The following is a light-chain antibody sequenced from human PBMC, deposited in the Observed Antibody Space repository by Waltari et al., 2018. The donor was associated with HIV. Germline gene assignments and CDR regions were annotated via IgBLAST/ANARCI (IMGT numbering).Light chain of an antibody. CDR1: SSNIGSNY. CDR2: RNN. V-gene: IGLV1-47*01. Sequence: QSVLTQPSSASGTPGQTVTISCSGNSSNIGSNYVYWYQQLPGTAPKLLIYRNNQRPSGVPDRFSGSKSGTSASLSISGLRSEDEVDYYCAAWDDSLSGRVVFGGGTKLTVL. CDR3: AAWDDSLSGRVV. J-gene: IGLJ2*01.